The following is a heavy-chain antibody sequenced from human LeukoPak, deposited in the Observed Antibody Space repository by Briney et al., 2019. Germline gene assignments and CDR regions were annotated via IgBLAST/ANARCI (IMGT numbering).Heavy chain of an antibody. CDR2: IYSGGST. V-gene: IGHV3-53*01. J-gene: IGHJ5*01. CDR1: GFTVSSNY. D-gene: IGHD1-7*01. CDR3: ARVTWNYGNRWFDS. Sequence: GGSLRLSCAASGFTVSSNYMTWVRQAPGKGLEWVSIIYSGGSTNYADSVRGRFTISRDISNNTLYLQMNNLRAEDTAVYYCARVTWNYGNRWFDSWGQGTLVTVSA.